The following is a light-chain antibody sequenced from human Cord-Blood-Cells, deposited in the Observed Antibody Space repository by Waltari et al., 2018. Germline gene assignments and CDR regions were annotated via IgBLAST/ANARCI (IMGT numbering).Light chain of an antibody. J-gene: IGKJ2*01. CDR1: QSVSSSY. Sequence: EIVLTQSPGTLSLSPGERATLSCRASQSVSSSYLAWYQQKPGQAPRLVIYGASSSATGIPDRFIGSGSGTDFTLTISRLEPEGFAVYYCQQYGSSPYTFGQGTKLEIK. CDR3: QQYGSSPYT. CDR2: GAS. V-gene: IGKV3-20*01.